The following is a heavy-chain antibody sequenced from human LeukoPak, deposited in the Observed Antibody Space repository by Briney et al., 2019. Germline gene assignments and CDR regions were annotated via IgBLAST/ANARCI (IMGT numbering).Heavy chain of an antibody. Sequence: GGSLRLSCAASGFTFSSYAMCWVRQAPGKGLEWVSAISGSGGSTYYADSVKGRFTISRDNSKNTLYLQMNSLRAEDTAVYYCAKLQVPLYYYDSSGYFDYWGQGTLVTVSS. CDR2: ISGSGGST. CDR3: AKLQVPLYYYDSSGYFDY. CDR1: GFTFSSYA. J-gene: IGHJ4*02. V-gene: IGHV3-23*01. D-gene: IGHD3-22*01.